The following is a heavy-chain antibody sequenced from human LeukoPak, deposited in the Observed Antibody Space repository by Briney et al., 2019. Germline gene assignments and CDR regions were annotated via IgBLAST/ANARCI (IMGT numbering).Heavy chain of an antibody. Sequence: KPSETLSLTCAVYGGSFSGYYWSWIRQPPGKGLEWIGEINHSGSTNYNPSLKSRVTISVDTSKNQFSLKLSSVTAADTAVYYCARTFSESYYYYGMDVWGQGTTVTVSS. V-gene: IGHV4-34*01. CDR2: INHSGST. D-gene: IGHD1-26*01. CDR3: ARTFSESYYYYGMDV. CDR1: GGSFSGYY. J-gene: IGHJ6*02.